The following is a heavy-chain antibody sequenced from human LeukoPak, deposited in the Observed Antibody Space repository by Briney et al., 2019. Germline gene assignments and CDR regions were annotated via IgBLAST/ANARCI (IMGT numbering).Heavy chain of an antibody. D-gene: IGHD1-14*01. CDR2: TFYNGNT. CDR3: ARHIYRTFYFDY. Sequence: SETLSLTCTVSGGSISSYYWSWIRQPPGRGLEWIGYTFYNGNTNCNPSLKSRVTISLDSAKNQFSLKLSPVTAADTAVYYCARHIYRTFYFDYWGQGALVTVSS. V-gene: IGHV4-59*08. CDR1: GGSISSYY. J-gene: IGHJ4*02.